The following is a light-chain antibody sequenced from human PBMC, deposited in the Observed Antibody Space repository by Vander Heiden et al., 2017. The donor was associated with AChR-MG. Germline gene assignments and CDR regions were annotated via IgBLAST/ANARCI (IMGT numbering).Light chain of an antibody. Sequence: IQMTQSPSSLSASVGDRVTITCRASEGFGNYLAWYQQKPGKVPKLLINAASTLQSGVPSRFSGSASGTDFTLTISSLQPEDVATYYCQKYNSARWTFGQGTKVEIK. J-gene: IGKJ1*01. CDR2: AAS. CDR3: QKYNSARWT. V-gene: IGKV1-27*01. CDR1: EGFGNY.